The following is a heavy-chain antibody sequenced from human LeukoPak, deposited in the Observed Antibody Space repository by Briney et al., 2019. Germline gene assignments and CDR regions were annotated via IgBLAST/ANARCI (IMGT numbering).Heavy chain of an antibody. CDR3: ARVGTYYYDSSGYYISSFDY. CDR2: ISAYNGNT. J-gene: IGHJ4*02. V-gene: IGHV1-18*04. Sequence: ASVKVSCKASGYTFTSYYMHWVRQAPGQGLEWMGWISAYNGNTSYAQKLQGRVTMTTDTYTSTAYMELRSLRSDDTAVYYCARVGTYYYDSSGYYISSFDYWGQGTLVTVSS. D-gene: IGHD3-22*01. CDR1: GYTFTSYY.